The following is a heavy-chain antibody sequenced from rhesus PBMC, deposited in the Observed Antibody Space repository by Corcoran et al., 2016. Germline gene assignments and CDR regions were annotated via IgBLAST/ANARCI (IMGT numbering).Heavy chain of an antibody. CDR1: GYSFRRGSV. V-gene: IGHV4-127*01. CDR2: IGGSSGST. Sequence: QVQLQESGPGLGKPSETLSLTCAVSGYSFRRGSVWRRIPQPPGKGVEWIGYIGGSSGSTNYNPSLKSRVTISKDTSKNQFSLKLSSVTAADTAVYYCARFHIAGTRYGLDSWGQGVVVTVSS. J-gene: IGHJ6*01. D-gene: IGHD1-14*01. CDR3: ARFHIAGTRYGLDS.